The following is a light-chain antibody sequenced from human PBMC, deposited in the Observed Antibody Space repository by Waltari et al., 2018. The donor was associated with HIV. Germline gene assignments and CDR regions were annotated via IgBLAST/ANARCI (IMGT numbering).Light chain of an antibody. CDR1: TSNIGNNF. CDR3: ATWDSSLNGVL. CDR2: NNN. Sequence: QSVLTQPPSVSATPGQKVTISCSGSTSNIGNNFVSWYQRIPVKRPKLLIDNNNERPSGIPARFSGSKSGTSATLGITGLQTGDEADYYCATWDSSLNGVLFGGGTKLTAL. V-gene: IGLV1-51*01. J-gene: IGLJ2*01.